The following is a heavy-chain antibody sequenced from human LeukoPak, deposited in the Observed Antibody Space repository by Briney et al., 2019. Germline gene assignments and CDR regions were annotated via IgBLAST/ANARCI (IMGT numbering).Heavy chain of an antibody. Sequence: GRSLRLSCAASGFTFDDYAMHWVRQAPGKGLEWVSGISWNSGSIGYADSVKGRFTISRDNAKNSLYLQMTSLRAEDTAVYYCAKNAGTLRSWGRGTLVTVSS. D-gene: IGHD1-14*01. V-gene: IGHV3-9*01. CDR2: ISWNSGSI. CDR1: GFTFDDYA. J-gene: IGHJ5*02. CDR3: AKNAGTLRS.